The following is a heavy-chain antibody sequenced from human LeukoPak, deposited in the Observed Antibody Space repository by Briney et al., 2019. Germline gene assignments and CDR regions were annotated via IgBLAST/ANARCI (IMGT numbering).Heavy chain of an antibody. Sequence: PGGSLRLSCAASGFTVSSNYMRWVRQAPGKGLEWVSIIYSGGSTFYADSVKGRFTISRDNSKNTLYLQMNSLRAEDTALYYCARLFGDVTTYDYWGQGTLATVSS. CDR3: ARLFGDVTTYDY. V-gene: IGHV3-53*01. CDR1: GFTVSSNY. D-gene: IGHD4-17*01. CDR2: IYSGGST. J-gene: IGHJ4*02.